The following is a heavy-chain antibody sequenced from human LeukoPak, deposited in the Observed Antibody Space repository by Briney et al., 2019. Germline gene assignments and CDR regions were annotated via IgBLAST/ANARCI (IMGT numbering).Heavy chain of an antibody. CDR3: AKDIHSGSWYFYFDY. CDR1: GFTFDGYT. CDR2: ISWDGGST. V-gene: IGHV3-43*01. Sequence: GGCLRLSCAASGFTFDGYTMHWVRQAPGKGLEWVSLISWDGGSTYYADSVKGRFTISRDNSKNSLYLQMNSLRTEDTALYYCAKDIHSGSWYFYFDYWGQGTLVTVSS. J-gene: IGHJ4*02. D-gene: IGHD6-13*01.